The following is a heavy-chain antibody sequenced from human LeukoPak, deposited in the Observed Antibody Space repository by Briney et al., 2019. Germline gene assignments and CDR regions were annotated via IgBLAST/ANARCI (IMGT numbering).Heavy chain of an antibody. CDR1: GYTFTGYY. D-gene: IGHD3-22*01. Sequence: ASVKVSCKASGYTFTGYYMHWVRQAPGQGLEWMGWINPNSGGTNYAQKFQGRVTMTRDTSISTAYMELSRLRSDDTAVYYCARRAPTINYYDSSVHDAFDIWGQGTMVTVSS. CDR3: ARRAPTINYYDSSVHDAFDI. J-gene: IGHJ3*02. V-gene: IGHV1-2*02. CDR2: INPNSGGT.